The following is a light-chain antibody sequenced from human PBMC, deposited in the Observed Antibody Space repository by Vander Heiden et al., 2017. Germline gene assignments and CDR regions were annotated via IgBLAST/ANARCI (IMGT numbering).Light chain of an antibody. V-gene: IGLV2-14*01. Sequence: SALTQPASLSGSPVPSITISFPVTSSDFCSYNYVSWYQQHPGKAPKLMIYDVSNRPSGVSNRFSGSKSGNTASLTISGLQAEDEADYYCSSYTSSSTLYVFGTGTKVTVL. CDR2: DVS. CDR3: SSYTSSSTLYV. J-gene: IGLJ1*01. CDR1: SSDFCSYNY.